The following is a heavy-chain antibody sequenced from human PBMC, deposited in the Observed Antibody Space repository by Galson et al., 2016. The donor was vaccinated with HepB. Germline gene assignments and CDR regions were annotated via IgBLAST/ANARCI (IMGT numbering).Heavy chain of an antibody. J-gene: IGHJ3*02. CDR3: TIYRGDFWSGPQGAFDI. D-gene: IGHD3-3*01. Sequence: SLRLSCAASGFSVSSSYMSWVRQAPGKGLEWVSIIYSGGSTYYADSVKGRFTISRDNSKNTLYLQMNSLRAEDTALYYCTIYRGDFWSGPQGAFDIWGQGTMVTVSS. CDR1: GFSVSSSY. CDR2: IYSGGST. V-gene: IGHV3-53*01.